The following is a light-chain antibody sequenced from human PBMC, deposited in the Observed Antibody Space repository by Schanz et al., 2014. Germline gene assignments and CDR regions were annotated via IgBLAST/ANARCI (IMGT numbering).Light chain of an antibody. J-gene: IGLJ3*02. CDR3: SSYTRSSTQV. V-gene: IGLV2-14*01. CDR2: DVS. CDR1: SSDVGGTNY. Sequence: QSALTQPASVSGSPGQSITLSCTGTSSDVGGTNYVSWYQQHPGKVPKLMIYDVSNRPSGVSNRFSGSKSGNTASLTISGLQAEDEADYYCSSYTRSSTQVFGGGTKLTVL.